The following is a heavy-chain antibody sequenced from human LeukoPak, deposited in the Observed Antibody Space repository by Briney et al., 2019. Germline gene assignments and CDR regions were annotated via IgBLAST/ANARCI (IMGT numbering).Heavy chain of an antibody. CDR3: ARTVGPIVVVPAALNWSDP. D-gene: IGHD2-2*01. V-gene: IGHV1-69*13. CDR1: GGTFISYA. CDR2: IIPIFGTA. J-gene: IGHJ5*02. Sequence: SVKVSCKASGGTFISYAISWVRQAPGQGLEWMGGIIPIFGTADYAQKFQGRVTITADESTSTAYMELSSLRSEDTAVYYCARTVGPIVVVPAALNWSDPWGQGTLVTVSS.